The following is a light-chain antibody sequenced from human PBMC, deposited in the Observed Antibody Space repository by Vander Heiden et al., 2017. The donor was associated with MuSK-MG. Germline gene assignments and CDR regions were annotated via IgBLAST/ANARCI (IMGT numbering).Light chain of an antibody. Sequence: DIQMTQSPSSLSASVGDRVTITCRASQGISYSLAWYQQKPGKAPKLLLYGASTLESGVPSRFSGSGSGTDYTLTISSLQPEDFAIYYCQQYFSTPPWTFGQGTKVEIK. CDR3: QQYFSTPPWT. CDR1: QGISYS. CDR2: GAS. J-gene: IGKJ1*01. V-gene: IGKV1-NL1*01.